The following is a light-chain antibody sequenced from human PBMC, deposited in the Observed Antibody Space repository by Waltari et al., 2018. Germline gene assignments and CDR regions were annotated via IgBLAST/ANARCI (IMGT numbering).Light chain of an antibody. CDR1: NLGSKV. J-gene: IGLJ2*01. CDR2: KDY. V-gene: IGLV3-9*02. Sequence: SYGLTQPVSVSVALRQTANITCAGENLGSKVVHWYPRKPGQAPILVLDKDYNRASGVPGRFSASNSGNTATLTIDRVQVEDEAEYFCQGWVSSTAHFGGGTKLTVL. CDR3: QGWVSSTAH.